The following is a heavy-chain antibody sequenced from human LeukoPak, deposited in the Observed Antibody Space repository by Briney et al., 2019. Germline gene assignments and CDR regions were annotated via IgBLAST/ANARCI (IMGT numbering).Heavy chain of an antibody. Sequence: ASVKVSYKVSGYTLTELSMHWVRQAPGKGLEWMAGFDPEDGETIYAQKFQGRVTMTEDTSTDTAYMELSSLRSEDTAVYYCATVVGYCSGGSCYSAEYFDYWGQGTLVTVSS. CDR1: GYTLTELS. CDR2: FDPEDGET. CDR3: ATVVGYCSGGSCYSAEYFDY. J-gene: IGHJ4*02. D-gene: IGHD2-15*01. V-gene: IGHV1-24*01.